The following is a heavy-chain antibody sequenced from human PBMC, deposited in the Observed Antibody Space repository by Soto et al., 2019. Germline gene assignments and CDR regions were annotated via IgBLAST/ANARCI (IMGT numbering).Heavy chain of an antibody. Sequence: QVQLQQWGAGLLKPSETLSLTCAVYGGSFSGYYWSWIRQPPGKGLEWIGEINHSVSTNYNPSLKSRVTISVDMSKNQFSLKLSSVTAADTAVYYCARGHRNIVVVAAAITAAPEGYFDYWGQGTLVTVSS. CDR1: GGSFSGYY. J-gene: IGHJ4*02. CDR2: INHSVST. D-gene: IGHD2-2*02. V-gene: IGHV4-34*01. CDR3: ARGHRNIVVVAAAITAAPEGYFDY.